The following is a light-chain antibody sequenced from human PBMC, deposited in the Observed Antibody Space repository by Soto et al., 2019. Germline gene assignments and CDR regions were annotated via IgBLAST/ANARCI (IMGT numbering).Light chain of an antibody. CDR2: GAA. CDR3: RHSSNRTRLT. CDR1: QSVSSRH. V-gene: IGKV3D-20*02. Sequence: DIVLTQSPGTRSVSPGDSATLSCRDSQSVSSRHLAWYQQKPGQDPRLLIYGAASRATGIPDRFSGSRSGTNVTPTISRREPDDYVVYYYRHSSNRTRLTCGEGTKVDI. J-gene: IGKJ4*02.